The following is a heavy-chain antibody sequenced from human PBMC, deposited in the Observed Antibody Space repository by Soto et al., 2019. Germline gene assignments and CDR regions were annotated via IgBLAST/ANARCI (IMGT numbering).Heavy chain of an antibody. J-gene: IGHJ6*02. Sequence: SETLSLTCTVSGGSISSYYWSWIRQPPGKGLEWIGYIYYSGSTYYNPSLKSRVTISVDTSKNQFSLKLSSVTAADTAVYYCARDQMATNYYYYGMDVWGQGNTVTVSS. V-gene: IGHV4-59*12. CDR2: IYYSGST. CDR1: GGSISSYY. D-gene: IGHD5-12*01. CDR3: ARDQMATNYYYYGMDV.